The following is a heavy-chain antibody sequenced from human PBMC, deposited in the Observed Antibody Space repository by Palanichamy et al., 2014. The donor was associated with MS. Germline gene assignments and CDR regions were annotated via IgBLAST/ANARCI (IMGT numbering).Heavy chain of an antibody. J-gene: IGHJ4*02. D-gene: IGHD2-15*01. CDR3: AKDHGRFYCSGGSCYFD. CDR1: GFTFSTYA. Sequence: EVQLLESGGGLVQPGGSLRLSCAASGFTFSTYAMSWVRQAPGKGLEWVSAISGSGGSTYYADSVKGRFTISRDNSKNTLYLQMNSLRAEDTAVYYCAKDHGRFYCSGGSCYFDWGQGTLVTVSS. V-gene: IGHV3-23*01. CDR2: ISGSGGST.